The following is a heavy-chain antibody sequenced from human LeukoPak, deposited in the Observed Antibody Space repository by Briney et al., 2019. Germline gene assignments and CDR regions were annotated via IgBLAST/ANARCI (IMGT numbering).Heavy chain of an antibody. D-gene: IGHD2-15*01. CDR2: ITGGSNTI. V-gene: IGHV3-48*01. CDR1: GFTFDIYG. Sequence: PGGSLRLSCAASGFTFDIYGMNWVRQAPGKGLEWVSFITGGSNTIYYADSVKGRFTISRDNARNSLYLQMNSLRVDGTAVYYCARDRMGGSFDYWGQGTLVTVSS. CDR3: ARDRMGGSFDY. J-gene: IGHJ4*02.